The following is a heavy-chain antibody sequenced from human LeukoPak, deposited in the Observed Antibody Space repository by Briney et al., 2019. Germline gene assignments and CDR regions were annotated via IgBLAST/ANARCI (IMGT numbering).Heavy chain of an antibody. V-gene: IGHV4-39*07. CDR1: GDSISGSTYY. J-gene: IGHJ5*02. CDR3: ARDWGFSDYGDYGSWFDP. CDR2: IYHDGST. D-gene: IGHD4-17*01. Sequence: PSETLSLTCTVSGDSISGSTYYWGWIRQPPGKGLEWIGNIYHDGSTYYNPSLKSRVTISIDTSKNQFSLKLSSVTAADTAVYYCARDWGFSDYGDYGSWFDPWGQGTVVTVSS.